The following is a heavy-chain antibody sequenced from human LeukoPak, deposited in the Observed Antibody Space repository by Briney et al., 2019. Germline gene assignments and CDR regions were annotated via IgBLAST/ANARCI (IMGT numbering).Heavy chain of an antibody. D-gene: IGHD6-13*01. V-gene: IGHV1-2*02. Sequence: SVKVSCKASGYTFTGYYMHWVRQAPGQGLEWMGWIHPNSGGTNYAQKFQGRVTMTREASISPAYMELSRLRSDDTAVDYCARDGGIAAADYYFDYWGQGTLVTVSS. CDR1: GYTFTGYY. CDR2: IHPNSGGT. CDR3: ARDGGIAAADYYFDY. J-gene: IGHJ4*02.